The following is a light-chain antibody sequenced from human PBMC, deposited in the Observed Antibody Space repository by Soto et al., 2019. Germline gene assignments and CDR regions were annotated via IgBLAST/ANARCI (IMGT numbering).Light chain of an antibody. J-gene: IGKJ1*01. V-gene: IGKV1-5*01. Sequence: DIQMTQSPSTLSASVGDRVTITCRPSQSISNWLAWYQQKPGKAPKLLIYDASSLESEVPSRFSGSGSGTEFTLTITSLQPDDFATYYCQQYNSFWTFGQGTKVEIK. CDR3: QQYNSFWT. CDR1: QSISNW. CDR2: DAS.